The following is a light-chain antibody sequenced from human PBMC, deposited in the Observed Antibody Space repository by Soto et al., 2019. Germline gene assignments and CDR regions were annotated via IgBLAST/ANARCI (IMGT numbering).Light chain of an antibody. J-gene: IGKJ2*01. CDR2: DAS. CDR3: QQYNSYPYT. V-gene: IGKV1-5*01. CDR1: QSMSRW. Sequence: DIQMTQSPSTLSAFVGDRVTITCRASQSMSRWLAWYQQKPGKAPKFLIYDASNLESGVPSRFSASGSGTEFTLTISSLQPDDFASYYCQQYNSYPYTCGQGTKLEIK.